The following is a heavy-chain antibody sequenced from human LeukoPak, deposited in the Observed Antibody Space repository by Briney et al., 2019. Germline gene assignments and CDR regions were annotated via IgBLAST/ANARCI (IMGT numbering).Heavy chain of an antibody. V-gene: IGHV3-7*03. CDR2: INHNGNVN. CDR3: ARGGGLDV. D-gene: IGHD3-16*01. CDR1: VFSFSSDC. J-gene: IGHJ6*02. Sequence: PGGSLRLSCAASVFSFSSDCMSWARQAPWKGLEWVASINHNGNVNYYVDSVKGRFTISRDNAKNSLYLQMSNLRAEDTAVYFCARGGGLDVWGQGATVTVSS.